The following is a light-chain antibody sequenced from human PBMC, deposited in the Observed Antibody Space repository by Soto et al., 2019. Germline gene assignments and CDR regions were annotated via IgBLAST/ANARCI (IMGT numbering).Light chain of an antibody. J-gene: IGKJ2*01. V-gene: IGKV4-1*01. CDR2: WAS. Sequence: DVVLTQSPDSLAMSLGETATITCKTSQNALFSASNKNYIAWYQRRPDQPLKLLFYWASTRASGVPERFSGSGSGTDFTLTISNLQPDEAATYYCQQYFSIPMFTFAQGTKLQIK. CDR3: QQYFSIPMFT. CDR1: QNALFSASNKNY.